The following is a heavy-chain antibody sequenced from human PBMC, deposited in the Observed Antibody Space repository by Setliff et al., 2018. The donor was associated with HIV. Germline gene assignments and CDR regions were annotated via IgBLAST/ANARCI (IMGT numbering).Heavy chain of an antibody. CDR3: ARCYSDCSGPTDAFDI. CDR2: INPSGGRT. V-gene: IGHV1-46*01. Sequence: GASVKVSCKPSRYTFTNYYIHWVRQAPGQGLEWRGLINPSGGRTSYAQKVQGRLTMTRDTARSTVDMELSSLRSADTAVYYCARCYSDCSGPTDAFDIWGQGTVVTVSS. J-gene: IGHJ3*02. CDR1: RYTFTNYY. D-gene: IGHD2-15*01.